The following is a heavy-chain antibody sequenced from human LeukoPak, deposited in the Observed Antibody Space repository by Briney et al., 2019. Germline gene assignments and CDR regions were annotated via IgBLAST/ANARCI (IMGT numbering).Heavy chain of an antibody. V-gene: IGHV4-59*12. CDR1: GGSISSYY. J-gene: IGHJ4*02. Sequence: SETLSLTCTVSGGSISSYYWSWIRQPPGKGLEWIGNIYYSGSTYYNPSLKSRVTISVDTSKNQFSLKLSSVTAADTAVYYCARGRYCSSTSCSAFDYWGQGTLVTVSS. CDR2: IYYSGST. D-gene: IGHD2-2*01. CDR3: ARGRYCSSTSCSAFDY.